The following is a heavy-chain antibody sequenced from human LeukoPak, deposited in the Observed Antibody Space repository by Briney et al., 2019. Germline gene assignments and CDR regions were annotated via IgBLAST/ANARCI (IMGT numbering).Heavy chain of an antibody. CDR3: AKNPSFYYDYHMDV. CDR1: GFTFTNYA. D-gene: IGHD7-27*01. J-gene: IGHJ6*03. Sequence: GGSLRLSCTASGFTFTNYAMSWVRQAPGKGLEWVSGITGSVDTTYYADSVKGRFTISRDRSTNTLYLQMDGLRADDAAVYYCAKNPSFYYDYHMDVWGKGTTVTVSS. V-gene: IGHV3-23*01. CDR2: ITGSVDTT.